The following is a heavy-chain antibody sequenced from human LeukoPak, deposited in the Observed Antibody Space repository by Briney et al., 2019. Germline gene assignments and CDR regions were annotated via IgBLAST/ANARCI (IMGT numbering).Heavy chain of an antibody. CDR2: IKEDGSEQ. D-gene: IGHD3-22*01. CDR1: GFTFSSSW. Sequence: GGSLRLSCAASGFTFSSSWMSWVRQAPGKGPEWVANIKEDGSEQHYVDSVKGRFTISRDNAKNSLYPQINSLRAEDTAVYYCARDDGSGYEYWGQGTLVTVSS. V-gene: IGHV3-7*01. J-gene: IGHJ4*02. CDR3: ARDDGSGYEY.